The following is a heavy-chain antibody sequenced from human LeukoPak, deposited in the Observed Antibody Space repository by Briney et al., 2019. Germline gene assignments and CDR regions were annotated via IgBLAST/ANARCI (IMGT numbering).Heavy chain of an antibody. D-gene: IGHD3-22*01. CDR2: INPNSGGT. Sequence: AASVKVSCKASGYTFTGYYMHWVRQAPGQGLEWMGRINPNSGGTNYAQKFQGRVTMTRDTSISTAYMELSRLRSDDTAVYYCARDLGYYDSSGYWTFSYWGQGTLVTVSS. CDR1: GYTFTGYY. V-gene: IGHV1-2*06. J-gene: IGHJ4*02. CDR3: ARDLGYYDSSGYWTFSY.